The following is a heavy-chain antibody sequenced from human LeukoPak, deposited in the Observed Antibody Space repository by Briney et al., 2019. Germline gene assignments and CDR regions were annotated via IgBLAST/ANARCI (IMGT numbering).Heavy chain of an antibody. J-gene: IGHJ4*02. CDR1: GFTLSSYA. CDR2: ISGSGGST. Sequence: GGALRLSRAASGFTLSSYAMCWVRQAPGKGREWVSAISGSGGSTYYADSAKGRYTISRDNTKNTLYLQMNSLRAESTPVYYSSKGSQLGVFDYWGQGTLVTVSS. D-gene: IGHD5-24*01. CDR3: SKGSQLGVFDY. V-gene: IGHV3-23*01.